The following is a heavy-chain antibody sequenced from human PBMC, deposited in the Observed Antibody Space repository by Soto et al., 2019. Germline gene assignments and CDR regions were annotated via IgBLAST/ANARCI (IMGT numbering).Heavy chain of an antibody. Sequence: PGEALKISCKGSGYSFIDYWIGWVRQVPGKGLEWMGVIYPGDSDTRYSPSFQGHVTISADKSISTSHLQWCTLKASDTAKSYWARLGFQYDSLFSYYISLHYNYVDVRRQRTTVAVSS. D-gene: IGHD3-10*01. CDR2: IYPGDSDT. CDR3: ARLGFQYDSLFSYYISLHYNYVDV. V-gene: IGHV5-51*01. J-gene: IGHJ6*02. CDR1: GYSFIDYW.